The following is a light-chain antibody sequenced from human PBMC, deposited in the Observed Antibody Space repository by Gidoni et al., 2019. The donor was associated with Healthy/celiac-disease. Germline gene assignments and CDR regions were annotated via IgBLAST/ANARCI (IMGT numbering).Light chain of an antibody. V-gene: IGKV2-28*01. J-gene: IGKJ2*01. Sequence: DIVMTQSPLSLPVTSGEPAYITCRSSQSLLHSNGYNYLDWYLQKPGQSLQLLIYLGSNRASGVPERFSGSGSGTDFTLKISRVEAEDVGVYYCMQALQTPYTFGQGTKLEIK. CDR2: LGS. CDR1: QSLLHSNGYNY. CDR3: MQALQTPYT.